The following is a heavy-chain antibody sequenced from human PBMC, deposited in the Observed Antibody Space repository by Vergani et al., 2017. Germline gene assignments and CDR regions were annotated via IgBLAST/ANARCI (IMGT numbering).Heavy chain of an antibody. Sequence: QVQLQESGPGLVKPSETLSLTCAVSGYSISSGYYWGWIRQPPGKGLEWIGSIYHSGSTYYNPSLKSRVTISVDTSKNQFSLKLSSVTAADTAVYYCARTSPTIFGARDAFDIWGQGTMVTVSS. V-gene: IGHV4-38-2*01. D-gene: IGHD3-3*01. CDR3: ARTSPTIFGARDAFDI. CDR2: IYHSGST. J-gene: IGHJ3*02. CDR1: GYSISSGYY.